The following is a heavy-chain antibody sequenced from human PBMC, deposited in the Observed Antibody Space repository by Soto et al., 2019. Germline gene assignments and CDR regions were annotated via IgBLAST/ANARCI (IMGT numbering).Heavy chain of an antibody. J-gene: IGHJ5*02. V-gene: IGHV4-59*01. Sequence: SETLSLTCTVSGGSISSYYWSWIRQPPGKGLEWIGYIYYSGSTNYNPSLKSRVTISVDTSKNQFSLKLSSVTAADTAVYYCARETYSSSWYTWFDPWGQGTLVTVSS. CDR3: ARETYSSSWYTWFDP. CDR2: IYYSGST. CDR1: GGSISSYY. D-gene: IGHD6-13*01.